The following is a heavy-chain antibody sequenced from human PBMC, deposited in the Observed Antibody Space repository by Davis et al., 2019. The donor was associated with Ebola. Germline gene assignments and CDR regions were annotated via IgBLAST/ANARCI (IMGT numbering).Heavy chain of an antibody. V-gene: IGHV3-23*01. D-gene: IGHD3-3*01. CDR3: AKSGLSFGVVKYHYGMDV. CDR1: GFPFYNFD. CDR2: ISGSGGST. Sequence: PGGSLRLSCAASGFPFYNFDMTWVRQAPGKGLEWVSAISGSGGSTYYADSVKGRFTISRDNSKKTLYLQMNSLRAEDTAVYYCAKSGLSFGVVKYHYGMDVWGKGTTVTVSS. J-gene: IGHJ6*04.